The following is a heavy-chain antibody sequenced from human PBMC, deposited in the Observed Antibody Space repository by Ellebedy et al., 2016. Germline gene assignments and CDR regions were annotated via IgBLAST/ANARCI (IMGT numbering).Heavy chain of an antibody. V-gene: IGHV3-9*01. Sequence: GGSLRLSCAASGFTFDDYAMHWVRQAPGKGLEWVSGISWNSGSIGYADSVKGRFTISRDNAKNSLYLQMNSLRAEDTALYYCAKDLGTSPMVADVWGKGTTVTVSS. CDR2: ISWNSGSI. CDR3: AKDLGTSPMVADV. D-gene: IGHD1-26*01. J-gene: IGHJ6*04. CDR1: GFTFDDYA.